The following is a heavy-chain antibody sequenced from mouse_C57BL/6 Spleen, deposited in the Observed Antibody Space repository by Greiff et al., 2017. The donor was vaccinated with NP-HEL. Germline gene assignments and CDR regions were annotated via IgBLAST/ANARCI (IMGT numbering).Heavy chain of an antibody. CDR1: GFTFSSYA. CDR3: TRDNLAHWFAY. Sequence: EVMLVESGEGLVKPGGSLKLSCAASGFTFSSYAMSWVRQTPEKRLEWVAYISSGGDYTYYADTVKGRFTISRDNARNTLYLQMSSLKSEDTAMYYCTRDNLAHWFAYWGQGTLVTVSA. D-gene: IGHD1-3*01. J-gene: IGHJ3*01. CDR2: ISSGGDYT. V-gene: IGHV5-9-1*02.